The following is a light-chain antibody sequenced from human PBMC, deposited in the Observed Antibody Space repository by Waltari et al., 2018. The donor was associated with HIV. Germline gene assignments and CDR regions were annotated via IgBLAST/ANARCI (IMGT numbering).Light chain of an antibody. Sequence: QSALTQPASVSGSPGQSITISCTGTSSDVGGYNYVSWYQQHPGSAPKVAVYEFSNRPSGISNRFSGSKSGNTASLTISGLQAEDEADYYCISYTSGSTLYVFGTGTKVTVL. J-gene: IGLJ1*01. CDR2: EFS. CDR3: ISYTSGSTLYV. V-gene: IGLV2-14*01. CDR1: SSDVGGYNY.